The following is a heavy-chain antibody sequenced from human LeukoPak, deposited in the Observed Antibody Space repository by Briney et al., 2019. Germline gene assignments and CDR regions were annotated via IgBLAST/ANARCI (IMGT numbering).Heavy chain of an antibody. CDR2: IKQDGSEK. Sequence: GGSLRLSCAASGFTFSSHWMSWVRQAPGKGLEWVANIKQDGSEKSYVDSVKGRFTISRDNAKNSLYLQMNSLRAEDTAVYYCARGVASGGSGSYPLGYWGQGTLVTVSS. CDR1: GFTFSSHW. CDR3: ARGVASGGSGSYPLGY. J-gene: IGHJ4*02. V-gene: IGHV3-7*01. D-gene: IGHD3-10*01.